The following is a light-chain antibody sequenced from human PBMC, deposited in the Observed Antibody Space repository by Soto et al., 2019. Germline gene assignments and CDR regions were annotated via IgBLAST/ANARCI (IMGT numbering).Light chain of an antibody. CDR1: QSVSNN. V-gene: IGKV3-15*01. CDR2: GTS. CDR3: QQYKDWPTT. J-gene: IGKJ1*01. Sequence: EIVMTQSPATLSVSPGERATLSCRASQSVSNNLAWYQQKRGQAPGLLIYGTSTRATGIPDRFSGSGSGTDFTLSISRLEPEDLAVYYCQQYKDWPTTFGQGTKV.